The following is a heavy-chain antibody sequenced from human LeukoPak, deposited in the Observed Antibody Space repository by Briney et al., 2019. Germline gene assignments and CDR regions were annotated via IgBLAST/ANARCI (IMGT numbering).Heavy chain of an antibody. V-gene: IGHV4-59*01. Sequence: SETLSLTCTVSGGSISSYYWSWIRQPPGKGLEWIGYIYYSGSTNYNPSLKSRVTISVDTSKSQFSLKLSSVTAADTAVYYCARSRGYSYGAFDYWGQGTLVTVSS. CDR1: GGSISSYY. D-gene: IGHD5-18*01. J-gene: IGHJ4*02. CDR2: IYYSGST. CDR3: ARSRGYSYGAFDY.